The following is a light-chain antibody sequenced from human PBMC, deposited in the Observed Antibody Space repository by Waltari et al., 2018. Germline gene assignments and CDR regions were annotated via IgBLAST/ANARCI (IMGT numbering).Light chain of an antibody. Sequence: DIQMTQSPSTLSASVGDRVTITCRASQSISSWLAWYQQKPGEAPKLLIYDVTTLKTGVPSRISGSGSGTDFTLTINGLQPDDFATYYCQQYDSYPYTFGQGTRLEI. CDR2: DVT. CDR1: QSISSW. V-gene: IGKV1-5*01. J-gene: IGKJ2*01. CDR3: QQYDSYPYT.